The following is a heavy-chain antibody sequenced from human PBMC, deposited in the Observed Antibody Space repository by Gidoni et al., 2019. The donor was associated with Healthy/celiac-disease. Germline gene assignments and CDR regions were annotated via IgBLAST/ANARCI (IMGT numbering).Heavy chain of an antibody. D-gene: IGHD6-13*01. V-gene: IGHV3-9*01. CDR2: ISWNSGSI. J-gene: IGHJ6*02. CDR3: AKDIGVAAAGSHYGMDV. Sequence: EVQLVDSGGGLVQPGRSLRLSCSASGFTFDDSASHWVRQAPGKGLEWVSGISWNSGSIGYADSVKGRFTISRDNAKNSLYLQMNSLRAEDTALYYCAKDIGVAAAGSHYGMDVWGQGTTVTVSS. CDR1: GFTFDDSA.